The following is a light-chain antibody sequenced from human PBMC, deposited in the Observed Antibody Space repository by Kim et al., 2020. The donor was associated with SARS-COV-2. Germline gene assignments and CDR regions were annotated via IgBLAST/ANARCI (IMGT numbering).Light chain of an antibody. CDR2: GPS. CDR3: KQYNDWPRT. V-gene: IGKV3-15*01. CDR1: QSVSFS. J-gene: IGKJ1*01. Sequence: VSPWERATLPCRARQSVSFSMSWYQQKPGQPPRLFIYGPSARATSVPARFSGSGSGTEFTLTIDGVQSEDSAVYYCKQYNDWPRTFGPGTKVDIK.